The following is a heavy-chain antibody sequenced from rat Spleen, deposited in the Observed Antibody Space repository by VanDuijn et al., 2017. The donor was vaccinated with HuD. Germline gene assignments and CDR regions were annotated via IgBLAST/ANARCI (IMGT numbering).Heavy chain of an antibody. CDR3: ATSPYYWYFDF. V-gene: IGHV5-19*01. Sequence: EVQLVESGGGLVQPGRSLKLSCAASGFTFSNYGMHWIRQAPTKGLAWVASISPSGGSTYYRDSVKGRFIISRDIAKSTLYLQMDSLRSEDTATYYCATSPYYWYFDFWGPGTMVTVSS. D-gene: IGHD3-8*01. J-gene: IGHJ1*01. CDR2: ISPSGGST. CDR1: GFTFSNYG.